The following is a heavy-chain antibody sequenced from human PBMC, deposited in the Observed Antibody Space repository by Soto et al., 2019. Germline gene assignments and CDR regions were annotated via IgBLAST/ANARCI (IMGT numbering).Heavy chain of an antibody. CDR2: IYYSGST. J-gene: IGHJ5*02. Sequence: TLPHTCTVSGGSSSSGGYCWSWIRKHPGKGLEWIGYIYYSGSTYYNPSLKSRVTISVDTSKNQFSLKLSSVTAADTAVYYCARVDYVVATKFNWFDPWGQGTLVTVSS. CDR3: ARVDYVVATKFNWFDP. D-gene: IGHD5-12*01. CDR1: GGSSSSGGYC. V-gene: IGHV4-31*03.